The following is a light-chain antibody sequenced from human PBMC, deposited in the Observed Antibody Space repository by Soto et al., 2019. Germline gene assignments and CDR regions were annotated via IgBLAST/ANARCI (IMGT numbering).Light chain of an antibody. CDR1: QSISSW. Sequence: DIQMTQSPSTLSASVGDRVTITCRASQSISSWLAWYQQKPGKAPKLLIYKASSLESGVPSRFSGSGSAKEFTLSISSLQPDDFATYYCQQYNSYPLTFGGGTKVEIK. CDR2: KAS. J-gene: IGKJ4*01. CDR3: QQYNSYPLT. V-gene: IGKV1-5*03.